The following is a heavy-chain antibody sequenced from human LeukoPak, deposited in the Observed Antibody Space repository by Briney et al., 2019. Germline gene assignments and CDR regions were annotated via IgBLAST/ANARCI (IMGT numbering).Heavy chain of an antibody. CDR3: ARVSDYDSSGYYYFDY. D-gene: IGHD3-22*01. V-gene: IGHV1-46*01. J-gene: IGHJ4*02. Sequence: ASVKVSCKASGYTFTSYYMHWVRQAPGQGLEWMGIINPSGGSTSHAQKFQGRVTMTRDTSTSTVYMELSSLRSEDTAVYYCARVSDYDSSGYYYFDYWGQGTLVTVSS. CDR2: INPSGGST. CDR1: GYTFTSYY.